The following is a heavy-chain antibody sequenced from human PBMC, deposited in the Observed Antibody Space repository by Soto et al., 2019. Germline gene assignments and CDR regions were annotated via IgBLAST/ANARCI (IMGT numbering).Heavy chain of an antibody. CDR1: GGSISTGGYY. CDR2: FYYSGST. J-gene: IGHJ5*02. D-gene: IGHD3-10*01. CDR3: GRSEFP. V-gene: IGHV4-31*03. Sequence: ASETLSLTCTVSGGSISTGGYYWNWIRQHPGKGLEWIGYFYYSGSTYYNPSLKSRVTISVNTSKNQFSLKLSSVTAADTAVYYCGRSEFPWGQGTLVTVSS.